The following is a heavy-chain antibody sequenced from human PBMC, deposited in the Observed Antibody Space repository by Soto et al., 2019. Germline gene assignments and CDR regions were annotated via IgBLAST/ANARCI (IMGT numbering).Heavy chain of an antibody. CDR3: ARDKITGLFDS. V-gene: IGHV4-34*01. J-gene: IGHJ4*02. D-gene: IGHD2-8*02. Sequence: QVQLQQWDAGLLKPSETLSLTCAVYGASFSGYYWTWIRQPPGKGLELIGEINHSVSTNYNPSLKSRVTISVDTSKNQFSLKLTSVTAADTAVYYCARDKITGLFDSWGQGTLVTVSS. CDR1: GASFSGYY. CDR2: INHSVST.